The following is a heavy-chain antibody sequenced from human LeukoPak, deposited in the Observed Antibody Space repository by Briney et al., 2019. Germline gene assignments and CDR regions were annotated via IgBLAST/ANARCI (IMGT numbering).Heavy chain of an antibody. V-gene: IGHV4-39*01. J-gene: IGHJ1*01. CDR1: GVSISSSSYY. Sequence: SETLSPTCTVSGVSISSSSYYWGWIRQPPGKGLEWIGSIYYSGSTYYNPSLKSRVTISVDTSKNQFSLKLSSVTAADTAVYYCASASSGYYDEYFQHWGQGTLVTVSS. CDR3: ASASSGYYDEYFQH. D-gene: IGHD3-22*01. CDR2: IYYSGST.